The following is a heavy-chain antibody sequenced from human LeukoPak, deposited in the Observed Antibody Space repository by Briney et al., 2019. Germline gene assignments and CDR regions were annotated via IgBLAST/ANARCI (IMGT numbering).Heavy chain of an antibody. CDR1: GFTFSSYA. CDR3: ARGHCSGGGCYLPFDY. J-gene: IGHJ4*02. CDR2: ISGSGGST. Sequence: GGSLRLSCAASGFTFSSYAMSWLRQAPGKGLEWVSAISGSGGSTYYADSVKGRFTISRDNSKNTLYLQVNSLRAEDTAIYYCARGHCSGGGCYLPFDYWGQGTLVTVSS. V-gene: IGHV3-23*01. D-gene: IGHD2-15*01.